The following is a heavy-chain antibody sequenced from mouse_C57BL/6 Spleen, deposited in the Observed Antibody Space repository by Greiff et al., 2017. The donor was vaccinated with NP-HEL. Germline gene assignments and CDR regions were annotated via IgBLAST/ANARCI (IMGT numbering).Heavy chain of an antibody. D-gene: IGHD2-5*01. CDR2: IYPGDGDT. CDR1: GYAFSNYW. Sequence: VQLQQSGAELVKPGASVKISCKASGYAFSNYWMNWVKQRPGKGLEWIGQIYPGDGDTNYNGKFKGKATLTADKSSSTAYMQLSSLTSEDSAVYFCARNSNQGFAYWGQGTLVTVSA. CDR3: ARNSNQGFAY. J-gene: IGHJ3*01. V-gene: IGHV1-80*01.